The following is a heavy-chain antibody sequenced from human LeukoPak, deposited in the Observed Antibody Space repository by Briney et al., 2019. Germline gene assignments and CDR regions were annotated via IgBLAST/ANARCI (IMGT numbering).Heavy chain of an antibody. CDR3: ARGVGFRGYVDY. V-gene: IGHV3-7*04. CDR1: GFTFSSYW. Sequence: GGSLRLSCSASGFTFSSYWMSWVRQTTGKGLECVAKIREDGNEKFYVDSVKGRFTISRDNAKNSLYLQMNSLRAEDTAVYYCARGVGFRGYVDYWGQGTLVTVSS. D-gene: IGHD5-12*01. CDR2: IREDGNEK. J-gene: IGHJ4*02.